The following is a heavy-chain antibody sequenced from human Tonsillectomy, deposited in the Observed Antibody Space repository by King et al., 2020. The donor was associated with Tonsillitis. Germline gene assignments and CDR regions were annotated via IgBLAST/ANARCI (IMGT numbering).Heavy chain of an antibody. D-gene: IGHD2/OR15-2a*01. CDR3: ARDGFSGKNPNWFDP. Sequence: VQLQESGPGLVRPSETLSLTCAVSGYSISSGYYWGWIRQPPGKGLEWIGSMHHSGXTYQKPSLMSRVTISIDKSKNQVSLKMRSVTAADTAVYYCARDGFSGKNPNWFDPWGQGTLVIVSS. J-gene: IGHJ5*02. CDR2: MHHSGXT. V-gene: IGHV4-38-2*02. CDR1: GYSISSGYY.